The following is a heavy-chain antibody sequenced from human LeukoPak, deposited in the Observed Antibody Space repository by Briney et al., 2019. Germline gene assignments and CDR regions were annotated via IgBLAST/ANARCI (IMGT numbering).Heavy chain of an antibody. CDR2: IYYSGST. Sequence: SGTLSLTCTVSGGSISSYYWSWIRQPPGKGLEWIGYIYYSGSTNYNPSLKSRVTISVDTSKNQFSLKLSSVTAADTAVYYCARGASSGYYDSSGSGTLDPWGQGTLVTVSS. J-gene: IGHJ5*02. D-gene: IGHD3-22*01. V-gene: IGHV4-59*01. CDR1: GGSISSYY. CDR3: ARGASSGYYDSSGSGTLDP.